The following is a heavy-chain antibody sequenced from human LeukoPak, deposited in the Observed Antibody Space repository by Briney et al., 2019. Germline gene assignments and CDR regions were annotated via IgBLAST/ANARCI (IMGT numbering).Heavy chain of an antibody. D-gene: IGHD2-15*01. CDR1: GFTFSSYA. J-gene: IGHJ4*02. V-gene: IGHV3-21*01. CDR2: ISSSSSYI. Sequence: GESLRLSCAASGFTFSSYAMNWVRQAPGKGLEWVSSISSSSSYIYYADSVKGRFTISRDNAKNSLYLQMNSLRAEDTAVYYCVRLVGSRSCSGGTCYSDYWGQGTLVTVSS. CDR3: VRLVGSRSCSGGTCYSDY.